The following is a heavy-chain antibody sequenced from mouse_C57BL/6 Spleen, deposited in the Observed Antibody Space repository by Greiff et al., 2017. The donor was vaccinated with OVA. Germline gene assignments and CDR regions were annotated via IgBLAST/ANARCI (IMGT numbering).Heavy chain of an antibody. V-gene: IGHV1-66*01. J-gene: IGHJ4*01. CDR1: GYSFTSYY. CDR2: IYPGSGNT. CDR3: AREEDYDYDGAMDY. D-gene: IGHD2-4*01. Sequence: QVQLQQSGPELVKPGASVKISCKASGYSFTSYYIHWVKQRPGQGLEWIGWIYPGSGNTKYNEKFKGKATLTADTSSSTAYMQLSSLTSEDSAVYYCAREEDYDYDGAMDYWGQGTSVTVSS.